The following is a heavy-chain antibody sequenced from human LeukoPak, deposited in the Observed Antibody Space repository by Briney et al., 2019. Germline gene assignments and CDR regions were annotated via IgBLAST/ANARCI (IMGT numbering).Heavy chain of an antibody. Sequence: GGSLRLSCAASGFTVSSNYMTWVRQAPGKGLEWVSVIYSGGSTYYADSVKGRFTISRDNSKSTLYLQMNSLRVEDTAVYYCARGIAVADTGVFDYWGQGTLVTVCS. CDR1: GFTVSSNY. J-gene: IGHJ4*02. CDR2: IYSGGST. D-gene: IGHD6-19*01. CDR3: ARGIAVADTGVFDY. V-gene: IGHV3-66*01.